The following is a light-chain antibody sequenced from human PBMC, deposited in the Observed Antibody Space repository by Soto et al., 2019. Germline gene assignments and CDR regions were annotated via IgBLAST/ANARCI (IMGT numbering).Light chain of an antibody. Sequence: EIVLTHSPATLSSSQGERSTLSFRASQSIDTYLAWYQQKPGQAPRLLIYDASDRATGIPARFSGSGSGTAFTLTISGLEPEDFALYYCQQRYNWPLTFGGGTKVDIK. CDR3: QQRYNWPLT. CDR2: DAS. CDR1: QSIDTY. V-gene: IGKV3-11*01. J-gene: IGKJ4*01.